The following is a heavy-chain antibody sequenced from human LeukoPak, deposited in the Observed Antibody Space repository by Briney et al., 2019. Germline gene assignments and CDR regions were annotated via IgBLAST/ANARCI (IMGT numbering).Heavy chain of an antibody. Sequence: SETQSLTCTVSGGSISSSSYFWGWIRQPPGKGLEWIASIYYGGSSYYNPSLKSRVTISVDTSNNQFSLKLTSVTAADTAVYYCARDRELGYWGQGTLVTVSS. D-gene: IGHD3-10*01. V-gene: IGHV4-39*07. CDR3: ARDRELGY. CDR1: GGSISSSSYF. J-gene: IGHJ4*02. CDR2: IYYGGSS.